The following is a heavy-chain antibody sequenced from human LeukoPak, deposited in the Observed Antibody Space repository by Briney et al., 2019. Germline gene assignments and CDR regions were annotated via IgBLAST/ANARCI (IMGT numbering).Heavy chain of an antibody. CDR1: GFTFSSYS. CDR2: ISSSSSYI. CDR3: ARALTTLTYEGY. D-gene: IGHD1-1*01. V-gene: IGHV3-21*01. J-gene: IGHJ4*02. Sequence: GGSLRLSCAASGFTFSSYSMNWVRQAPGKGLEWVSSISSSSSYIYYADSVKGRFTISRDNAKNSLYLQMNSLRAEDTAVYYCARALTTLTYEGYWGQGTLVTVSS.